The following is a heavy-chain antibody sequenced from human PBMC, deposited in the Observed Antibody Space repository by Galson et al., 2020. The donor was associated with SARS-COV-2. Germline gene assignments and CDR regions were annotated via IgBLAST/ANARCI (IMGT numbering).Heavy chain of an antibody. V-gene: IGHV4-59*01. CDR3: ARITIVGVAGYYFDY. J-gene: IGHJ4*02. CDR2: IYYSGST. CDR1: GDSMNSYY. Sequence: ETSETLSLTCTVSGDSMNSYYWSWIRQPPGKGLDWIGYIYYSGSTHYNPSLKSRVTISVDTSKNQFSLKLSSVTAADTALYYCARITIVGVAGYYFDYWGQGTLVTVA. D-gene: IGHD3-3*01.